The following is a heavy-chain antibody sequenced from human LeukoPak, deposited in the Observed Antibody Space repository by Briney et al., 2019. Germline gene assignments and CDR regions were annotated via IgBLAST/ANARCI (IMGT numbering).Heavy chain of an antibody. V-gene: IGHV3-49*04. CDR3: IRGGSYQRFDY. CDR1: GFTFRDYA. CDR2: IRSKAYGGAT. D-gene: IGHD1-26*01. J-gene: IGHJ4*02. Sequence: PGGSLRLSCTASGFTFRDYAMSWVRQAPGKGLEWVGFIRSKAYGGATEYAASVKGTFTISRDDSKNIAYLQMNSLKTEDTAMYYCIRGGSYQRFDYWGQGTLVTVSS.